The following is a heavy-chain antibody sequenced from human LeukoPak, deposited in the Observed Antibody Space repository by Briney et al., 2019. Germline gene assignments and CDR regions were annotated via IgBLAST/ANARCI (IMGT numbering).Heavy chain of an antibody. CDR3: ARGHYYDSSGPSGYFDY. CDR1: GGTFSSYA. D-gene: IGHD3-22*01. Sequence: SVKVSCKASGGTFSSYAISWVRQAPGQGLEWMGGIIPIFGTANYAQKFQGRVTITTDESTSTAYMELSSLRSEDTAVYYCARGHYYDSSGPSGYFDYWGQGTLVTVSS. V-gene: IGHV1-69*05. CDR2: IIPIFGTA. J-gene: IGHJ4*02.